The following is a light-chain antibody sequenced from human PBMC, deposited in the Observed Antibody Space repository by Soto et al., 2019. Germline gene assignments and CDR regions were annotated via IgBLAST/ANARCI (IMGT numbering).Light chain of an antibody. CDR2: GAS. J-gene: IGKJ4*01. Sequence: EIVLTQYPGTLSLSPGERATLACRASQRVSSSYLAWYQQKPGQAPRLLIYGASSRATGIPDRFSGSGSGTDFTLTISRLEPEDFAVYYCQQYGSSPPVTFGGGTKLEIK. V-gene: IGKV3-20*01. CDR3: QQYGSSPPVT. CDR1: QRVSSSY.